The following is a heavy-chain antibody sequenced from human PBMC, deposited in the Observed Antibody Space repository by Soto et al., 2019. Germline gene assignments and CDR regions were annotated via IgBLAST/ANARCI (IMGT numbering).Heavy chain of an antibody. CDR1: GGTLHGFG. J-gene: IGHJ2*01. CDR3: APCEGYRSSWYFDL. D-gene: IGHD4-4*01. Sequence: QVQLVQSGAEMKKPGSSVKVSCKASGGTLHGFGVSWIRQAPGERLEWMGGIIPIFNTVNYAQKFQDRITITADESTSTVYMELNSLRSEDTAVFYCAPCEGYRSSWYFDLWGRGTLVTVSS. CDR2: IIPIFNTV. V-gene: IGHV1-69*12.